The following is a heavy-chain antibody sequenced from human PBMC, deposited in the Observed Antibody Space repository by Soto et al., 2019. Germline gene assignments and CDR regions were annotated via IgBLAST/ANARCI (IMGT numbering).Heavy chain of an antibody. V-gene: IGHV3-21*01. CDR1: GFTFSSYS. D-gene: IGHD6-19*01. CDR2: ISSGHGDI. CDR3: ALLTSGWYGDFDF. J-gene: IGHJ4*02. Sequence: DVQLVESEGGLVKPGGSLTLSCAASGFTFSSYSLSWVRQAPGKGLEWVSSISSGHGDIYYADLVKGRFIGSRDNAKNLLFLQMNNLRVEDTAVYYCALLTSGWYGDFDFWGQGTLVTVSS.